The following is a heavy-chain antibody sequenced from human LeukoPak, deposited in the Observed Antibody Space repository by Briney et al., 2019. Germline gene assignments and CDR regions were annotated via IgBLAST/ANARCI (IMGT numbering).Heavy chain of an antibody. CDR2: IYYSGST. J-gene: IGHJ3*02. CDR3: ARAAYYWGSAFDI. CDR1: GDSISNRDFY. Sequence: SETLSLTCSVSGDSISNRDFYWVWIRQPPGKGLEYIGSIYYSGSTYYNPSLKSRVTMSVDTSKNQFSLKLSSVTAADTAVYYCARAAYYWGSAFDIWGQGTMVTVSS. D-gene: IGHD3-22*01. V-gene: IGHV4-39*07.